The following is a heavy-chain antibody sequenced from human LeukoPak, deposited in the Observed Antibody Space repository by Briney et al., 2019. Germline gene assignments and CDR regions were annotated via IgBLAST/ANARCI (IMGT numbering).Heavy chain of an antibody. J-gene: IGHJ5*02. Sequence: SQTLSLTCTVSGGSISSGGYYWSWIRQHPGKGLEWIGYIYYSGSTYYNPSLKSRVSISVDTSKNQFSLKLSSVTAADTAVYYCARCPLVRGVILPWFDPWGQGILVTVSS. D-gene: IGHD3-10*01. CDR3: ARCPLVRGVILPWFDP. CDR2: IYYSGST. CDR1: GGSISSGGYY. V-gene: IGHV4-31*03.